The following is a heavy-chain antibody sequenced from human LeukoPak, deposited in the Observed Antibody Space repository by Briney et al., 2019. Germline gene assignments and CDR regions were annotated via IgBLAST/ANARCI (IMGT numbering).Heavy chain of an antibody. CDR2: ISGSGGST. D-gene: IGHD6-13*01. CDR1: GFTFSSYA. CDR3: AKDYPSPRRYSSSRRGTDAFDI. J-gene: IGHJ3*02. Sequence: GGSLRLSCAASGFTFSSYAMSWVRQAPGKGLEWVSAISGSGGSTYYADSVKGRFTISRDNSKNTLYLQMNSLRAEDTAVYYCAKDYPSPRRYSSSRRGTDAFDIWGQGTMVTVSS. V-gene: IGHV3-23*01.